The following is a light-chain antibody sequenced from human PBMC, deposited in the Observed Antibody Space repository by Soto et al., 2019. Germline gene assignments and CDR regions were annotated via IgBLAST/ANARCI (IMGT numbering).Light chain of an antibody. V-gene: IGKV3-11*01. Sequence: EVVLTQAPVTLSLSPGERATLSCRASQSFRGLLDWYQQKPGQAPRLLIYDAYKRATGIPPGFSGSGSGTDFTLTISSLEPEDSAVYYCQQRHMWPITFGQGTRLEIK. J-gene: IGKJ5*01. CDR3: QQRHMWPIT. CDR1: QSFRGL. CDR2: DAY.